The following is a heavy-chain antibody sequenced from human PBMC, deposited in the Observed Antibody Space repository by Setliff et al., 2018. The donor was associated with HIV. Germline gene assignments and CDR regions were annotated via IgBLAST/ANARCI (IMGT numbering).Heavy chain of an antibody. CDR1: GGSIINHF. V-gene: IGHV4-59*11. CDR2: IYYSGSA. D-gene: IGHD6-19*01. J-gene: IGHJ3*02. CDR3: AREDIAVASAFDI. Sequence: SETLSLTCTVSGGSIINHFWSWIRLPPGKGLEWIGYIYYSGSADYNRSLKSRVTISVDTSKSQFSLKLSSVTAADTAVYYCAREDIAVASAFDIWGQGTMVTVSS.